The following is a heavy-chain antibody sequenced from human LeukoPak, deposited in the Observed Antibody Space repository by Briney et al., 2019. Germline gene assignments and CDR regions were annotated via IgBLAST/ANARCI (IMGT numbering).Heavy chain of an antibody. V-gene: IGHV1-69*05. CDR3: ASQSQQQLVTFDI. D-gene: IGHD6-13*01. CDR1: GGTFSSYA. CDR2: IIPIFGTA. J-gene: IGHJ3*02. Sequence: SVKVFCKASGGTFSSYAISWVRQAPGQGLEWMGGIIPIFGTANYAQKFQGRVTITTDESTSTAYMELSSLRSEDTAVYYCASQSQQQLVTFDIWGQGTMVTVSS.